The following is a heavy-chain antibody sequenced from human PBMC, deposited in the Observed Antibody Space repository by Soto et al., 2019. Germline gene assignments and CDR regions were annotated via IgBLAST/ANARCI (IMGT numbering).Heavy chain of an antibody. D-gene: IGHD2-2*01. CDR1: GFSFSSYA. Sequence: EVQMLESGGGLVQAGGSLRLSCAASGFSFSSYALNWVRQAPGKGLEWVSTISGRGGRAYYADSVKGRFTISRDNSKNALYLQLDSLRAEDTAVYYCASWIRYCSSTSCYRRYYYYGMDVWGQGTTVTVSS. V-gene: IGHV3-23*01. CDR3: ASWIRYCSSTSCYRRYYYYGMDV. CDR2: ISGRGGRA. J-gene: IGHJ6*02.